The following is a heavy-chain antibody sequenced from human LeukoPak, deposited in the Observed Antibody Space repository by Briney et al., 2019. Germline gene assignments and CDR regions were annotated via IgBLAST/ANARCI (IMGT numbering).Heavy chain of an antibody. CDR3: AKPSYYYDSSGRRKRDYYYYYMDV. J-gene: IGHJ6*03. V-gene: IGHV3-23*01. D-gene: IGHD3-22*01. CDR1: GFTFSSYA. CDR2: ISGSGGST. Sequence: PGGSLRLSCAASGFTFSSYAMSWVRQAPGKGLEWVSAISGSGGSTYYADSVKGRFTISRDNSKNTLYLQMNSLRAEDTAVYYCAKPSYYYDSSGRRKRDYYYYYMDVWGKGTTVTVSS.